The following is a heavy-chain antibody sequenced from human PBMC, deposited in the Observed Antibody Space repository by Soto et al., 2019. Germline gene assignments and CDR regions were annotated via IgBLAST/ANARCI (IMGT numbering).Heavy chain of an antibody. CDR2: TYYRSKWYN. V-gene: IGHV6-1*01. Sequence: PSQTLSLTCAISGDGVSSNTAAWNWIRQSPSRGLEWLGRTYYRSKWYNDYAVSVKSRITINPDTSKNQFSLHLNSVTPEDMALYYCVRDVGFDFDYWGLGTLVTVSS. CDR1: GDGVSSNTAA. CDR3: VRDVGFDFDY. J-gene: IGHJ4*02. D-gene: IGHD1-26*01.